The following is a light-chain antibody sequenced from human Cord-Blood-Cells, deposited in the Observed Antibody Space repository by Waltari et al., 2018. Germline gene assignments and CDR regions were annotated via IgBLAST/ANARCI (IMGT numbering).Light chain of an antibody. Sequence: DIQMTQSPSSLSASVGDRVTITCRASQSISSYLNWYQQKPGKALKLLIYAASSLQSGVPSRFSGSGSGTDFTLTISSLQPEDFATYYCQQSYSRTFGQGTKVEIK. V-gene: IGKV1-39*01. CDR2: AAS. CDR3: QQSYSRT. J-gene: IGKJ1*01. CDR1: QSISSY.